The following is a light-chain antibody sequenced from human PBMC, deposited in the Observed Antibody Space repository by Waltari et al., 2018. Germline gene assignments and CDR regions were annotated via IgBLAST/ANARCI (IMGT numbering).Light chain of an antibody. V-gene: IGLV4-69*01. Sequence: QLVLTQSPSASASLGASVKLTCTLRSGHNNYSISRHQPQPAQGPRSLMKVNSDGSHSKGDGIPDRFSGSSSGAERYLTISSLQPDDDADYYCQTWGAATVVFGGGTKLTVL. J-gene: IGLJ2*01. CDR3: QTWGAATVV. CDR2: VNSDGSH. CDR1: SGHNNYS.